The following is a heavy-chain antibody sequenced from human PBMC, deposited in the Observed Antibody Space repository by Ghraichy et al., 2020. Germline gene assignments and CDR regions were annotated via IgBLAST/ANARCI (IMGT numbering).Heavy chain of an antibody. J-gene: IGHJ6*02. V-gene: IGHV1-18*04. CDR3: ARDPFDYYDSSGYYYYYYGMDV. CDR2: ISAYNGNT. CDR1: GYTFTSYG. D-gene: IGHD3-22*01. Sequence: ASVKVSCKASGYTFTSYGISWVRQAPGQGLEWMGWISAYNGNTNYAQKLQGRVTMTTDTSTSTAYMELRSLRSDDTAVYYCARDPFDYYDSSGYYYYYYGMDVWGQGTTVTVSS.